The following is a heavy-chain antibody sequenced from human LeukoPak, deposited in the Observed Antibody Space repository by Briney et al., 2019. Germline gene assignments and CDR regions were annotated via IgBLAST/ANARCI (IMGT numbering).Heavy chain of an antibody. V-gene: IGHV4-4*07. CDR3: ARSPPGVATTSGHGYYYYGMDV. D-gene: IGHD5-12*01. Sequence: SETLSLTCTVSGGSISSYYCSWIRQPAGKGLEWIGRIQISGNTNYNLSLKSRATMSVDTSKNQFSLKLTSVTAADTAVYYCARSPPGVATTSGHGYYYYGMDVWGQGTTVTVS. CDR1: GGSISSYY. J-gene: IGHJ6*02. CDR2: IQISGNT.